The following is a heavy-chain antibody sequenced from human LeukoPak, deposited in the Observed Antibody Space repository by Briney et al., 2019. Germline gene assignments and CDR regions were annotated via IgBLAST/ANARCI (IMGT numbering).Heavy chain of an antibody. V-gene: IGHV1-69*04. CDR2: IIPILGIA. D-gene: IGHD2-2*01. Sequence: SVKVSCKASGGTFSSYAISWVRQAPGQGLEWMGRIIPILGIANYAQKFQGRVTITADKSTSTAYMELSSLRSEDTAVYYCARDPARVVPAAMSYYYGMDVWGQGTTVTVYS. J-gene: IGHJ6*02. CDR3: ARDPARVVPAAMSYYYGMDV. CDR1: GGTFSSYA.